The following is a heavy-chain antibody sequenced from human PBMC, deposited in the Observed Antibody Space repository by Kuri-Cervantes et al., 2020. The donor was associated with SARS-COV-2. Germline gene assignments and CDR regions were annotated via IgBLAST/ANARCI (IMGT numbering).Heavy chain of an antibody. Sequence: SQTLSLTCAVYGGSFSGYYWSWIRQPAGKGLEWIGRIYTSGSTNYNPSLKSRVTISVDTSKNQFSLKLSSVTAADTAVYYCARGLLIVVVIAITDYGMDVWGQGTTVTVSS. V-gene: IGHV4-59*10. CDR3: ARGLLIVVVIAITDYGMDV. J-gene: IGHJ6*02. CDR1: GGSFSGYY. CDR2: IYTSGST. D-gene: IGHD2-21*01.